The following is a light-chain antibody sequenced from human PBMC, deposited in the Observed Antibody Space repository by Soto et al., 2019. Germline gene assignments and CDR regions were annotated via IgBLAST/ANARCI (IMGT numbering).Light chain of an antibody. Sequence: SALTQPASVSGSPGQSITISCTGTSSDVGDYNYVYWYQQHPGKAPKLMIYDVSNRPSGVSNRFSGSKSGNTASLTISGLQAEDEADYFCSSYTSSSTPYVFGTGTKLTVL. J-gene: IGLJ1*01. CDR2: DVS. V-gene: IGLV2-14*03. CDR1: SSDVGDYNY. CDR3: SSYTSSSTPYV.